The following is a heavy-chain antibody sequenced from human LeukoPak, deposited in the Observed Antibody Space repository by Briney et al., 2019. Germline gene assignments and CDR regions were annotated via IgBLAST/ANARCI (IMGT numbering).Heavy chain of an antibody. V-gene: IGHV3-33*08. Sequence: GGPLRLSCAASGFTFCCYSMIWLAEAPGRGVEWASVIWSDSSHKHYAHSMKGRCTISRENSKNMVYLQMNSLRVEDTAVYYCASAASAFDMWGQGTLVTVSS. CDR3: ASAASAFDM. J-gene: IGHJ3*02. CDR1: GFTFCCYS. CDR2: IWSDSSHK.